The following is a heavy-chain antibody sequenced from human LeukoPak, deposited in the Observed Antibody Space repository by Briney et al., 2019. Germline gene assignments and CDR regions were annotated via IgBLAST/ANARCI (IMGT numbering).Heavy chain of an antibody. CDR1: GGSISSGDYH. D-gene: IGHD5-18*01. CDR3: ARVRGYSYGYGFAS. V-gene: IGHV4-61*08. CDR2: IYYSGTT. J-gene: IGHJ5*02. Sequence: SETLSLTCTVSGGSISSGDYHWSWIRQPPGKGLEWIGYIYYSGTTYYNPSLKSRVTISVDTSKNQFSLKLSSVTAADTAVYYCARVRGYSYGYGFASWGQGTLVTVSS.